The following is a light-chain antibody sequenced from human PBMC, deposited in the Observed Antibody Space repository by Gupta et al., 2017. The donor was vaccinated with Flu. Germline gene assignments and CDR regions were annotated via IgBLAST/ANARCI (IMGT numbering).Light chain of an antibody. J-gene: IGKJ1*01. V-gene: IGKV3-20*01. CDR1: QTISSNS. CDR3: QQYGRSPPT. Sequence: DRATLSCRVSQTISSNSLAWYLKKPGQAPRLLIYGASSRATGIADRFSGSGSGTNVTLTISGLEPDDFSVYYCQQYGRSPPTFGPGTRV. CDR2: GAS.